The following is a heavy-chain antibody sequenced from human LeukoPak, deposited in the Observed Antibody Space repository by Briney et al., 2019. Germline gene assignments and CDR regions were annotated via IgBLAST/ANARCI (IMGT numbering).Heavy chain of an antibody. V-gene: IGHV1-2*02. Sequence: GASVKVSCKVSGYTLTELSMHWVRQAPGQGLEWMGWINPNSGGTNYAQKFQGRVTMTRDTSISTAYMELSRLRSDDTAVYYCARDHNYDFWSGYPYNWFDPWGQGTLVTVSS. D-gene: IGHD3-3*01. CDR1: GYTLTELS. CDR3: ARDHNYDFWSGYPYNWFDP. J-gene: IGHJ5*02. CDR2: INPNSGGT.